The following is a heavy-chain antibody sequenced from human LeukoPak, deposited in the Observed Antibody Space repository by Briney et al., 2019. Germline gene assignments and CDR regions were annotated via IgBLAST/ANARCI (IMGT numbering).Heavy chain of an antibody. V-gene: IGHV5-51*01. J-gene: IGHJ4*02. CDR2: IYPGDSDT. CDR3: ARAYYDILTGYYRAFDY. Sequence: GESLKISCKGSGYSFTSYWVGWVRQMPGKGLEWMGMIYPGDSDTRYSPSFQGQVTISADKSISTAYLQWSSLKASDTAMYYCARAYYDILTGYYRAFDYWGQGTLVTVSS. CDR1: GYSFTSYW. D-gene: IGHD3-9*01.